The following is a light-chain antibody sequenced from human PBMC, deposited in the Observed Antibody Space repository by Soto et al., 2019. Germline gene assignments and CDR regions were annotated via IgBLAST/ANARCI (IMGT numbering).Light chain of an antibody. CDR3: QQYNNWPRWT. J-gene: IGKJ1*01. CDR2: GAS. CDR1: QSVSSN. V-gene: IGKV3-15*01. Sequence: EIVMTQSPATLSVSPGERCSLACRSSQSVSSNLAWYQQKPGQAPRLLIYGASTRATGIPARFSGSGSGTEFTLTISSLQSEDFAVYYCQQYNNWPRWTFGQGTKVDIK.